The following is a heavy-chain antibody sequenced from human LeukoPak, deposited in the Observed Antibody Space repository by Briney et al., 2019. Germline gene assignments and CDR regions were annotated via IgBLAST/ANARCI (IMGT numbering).Heavy chain of an antibody. D-gene: IGHD3-22*01. CDR3: ARCLLDSSGYMDY. J-gene: IGHJ4*02. CDR1: GGSFSGYY. V-gene: IGHV4-34*01. CDR2: INHSGST. Sequence: PSETLSLTCAVYGGSFSGYYWSWIRQPPGKGLEWIGEINHSGSTNYNPSLKSRVTISVDTSKNQFSLKLSSVTAADTAVYYCARCLLDSSGYMDYWGQGTLVTVSS.